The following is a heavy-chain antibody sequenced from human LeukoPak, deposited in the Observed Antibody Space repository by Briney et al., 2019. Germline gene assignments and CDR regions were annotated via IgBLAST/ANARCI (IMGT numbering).Heavy chain of an antibody. J-gene: IGHJ4*02. CDR1: GFTVSSNY. CDR3: VSALGTYYDILTGYLDQDY. D-gene: IGHD3-9*01. V-gene: IGHV3-66*01. CDR2: IYSGGST. Sequence: GGSLRLSCAASGFTVSSNYMSWVRQAPGKGLEWVSVIYSGGSTYYADSVKGRFTISRDNSKNTLYLQMNSLRAEDTAAYYCVSALGTYYDILTGYLDQDYWGQGTLVTVSS.